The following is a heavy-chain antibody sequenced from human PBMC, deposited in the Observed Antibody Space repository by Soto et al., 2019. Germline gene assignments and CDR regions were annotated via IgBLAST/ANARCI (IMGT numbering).Heavy chain of an antibody. CDR2: SYNSGS. CDR3: ALNADV. Sequence: SETLSLTCTVSGTSISGHFWSWIRQPPGKGLEWIAYSYNSGSSYNPSLKSRVTISVDTSKNQLSLELSSVIAADSAVYYCALNADVWGQGTTVTVSS. CDR1: GTSISGHF. V-gene: IGHV4-59*08. J-gene: IGHJ6*02.